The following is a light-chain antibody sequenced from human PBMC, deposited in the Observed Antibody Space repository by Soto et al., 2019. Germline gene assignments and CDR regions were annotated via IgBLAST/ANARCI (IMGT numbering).Light chain of an antibody. J-gene: IGKJ2*01. CDR3: QEYKNWPPLNT. CDR1: QSVSSN. Sequence: EIVMTQSPATLSASPGERATLSCTASQSVSSNLAWYQQKPGQAPRLLIYGASTRATGITARISGSGSGTEFTITIISKECEDFGVLYCQEYKNWPPLNTLGQGVKLEIK. CDR2: GAS. V-gene: IGKV3-15*01.